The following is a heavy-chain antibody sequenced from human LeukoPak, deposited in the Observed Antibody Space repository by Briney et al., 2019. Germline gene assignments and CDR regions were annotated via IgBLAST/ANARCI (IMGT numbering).Heavy chain of an antibody. V-gene: IGHV4-39*01. CDR3: RTRGFGELLGEGFDP. J-gene: IGHJ5*02. Sequence: SETLSLTCTVSGGSISSSSYYWGWIRQPPGKGLEWIGSSYYSGNTYYNPSLESRVTISLDTSRKQFSLKLSSVTAADTAVYCARTRGFGELLGEGFDPWGQGTLVTVSS. CDR2: SYYSGNT. CDR1: GGSISSSSYY. D-gene: IGHD3-10*01.